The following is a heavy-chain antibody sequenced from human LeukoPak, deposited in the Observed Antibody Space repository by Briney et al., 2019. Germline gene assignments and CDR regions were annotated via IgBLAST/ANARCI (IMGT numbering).Heavy chain of an antibody. J-gene: IGHJ5*02. V-gene: IGHV1-2*02. D-gene: IGHD2-2*01. Sequence: ASVKVSCKASGYTFTGYYMHWVRQAPGQGLEWMGWINPNSGGTNYAQKFQGRVIMTRDTSISTAYMELSRLRSDDTAVYYCARGIPGTTLLHCSSTSCYVFDPWGQGTLVTVSS. CDR3: ARGIPGTTLLHCSSTSCYVFDP. CDR2: INPNSGGT. CDR1: GYTFTGYY.